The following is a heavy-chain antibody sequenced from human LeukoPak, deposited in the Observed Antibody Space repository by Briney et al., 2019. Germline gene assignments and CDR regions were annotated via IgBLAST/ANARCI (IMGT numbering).Heavy chain of an antibody. CDR3: ARHEWGVTGTSFDP. D-gene: IGHD1-7*01. CDR1: GGSISSSSYY. CDR2: IYYSGST. V-gene: IGHV4-39*01. Sequence: PSETLSLTCTVSGGSISSSSYYWGWIRQPPGKGLEWIGSIYYSGSTYYNPSLKSRVTISVDTSKNQFSLKLRSVTAADTAVYYCARHEWGVTGTSFDPWGQGTLVTVPS. J-gene: IGHJ5*02.